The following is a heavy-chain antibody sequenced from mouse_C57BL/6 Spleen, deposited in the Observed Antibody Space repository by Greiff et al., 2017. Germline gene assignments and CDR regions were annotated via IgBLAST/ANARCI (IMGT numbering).Heavy chain of an antibody. CDR3: AMAYYSNPSFDY. J-gene: IGHJ2*01. CDR1: GFSLTSYG. Sequence: QVQLQQSGPGLVQPSQSLSIPCTVSGFSLTSYGVHWVRQSQGKGLEWLGVIWSGGITDYNAAFISRLSISKDNSKSQVFFKMNSLQADDTSIYYWAMAYYSNPSFDYGGQGTTLTGAS. CDR2: IWSGGIT. V-gene: IGHV2-2*01. D-gene: IGHD2-5*01.